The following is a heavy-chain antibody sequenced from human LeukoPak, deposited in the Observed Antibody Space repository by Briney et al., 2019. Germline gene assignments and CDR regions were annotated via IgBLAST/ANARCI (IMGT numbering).Heavy chain of an antibody. CDR3: EKLGITMIVGV. CDR1: GFLFDDCA. D-gene: IGHD3-22*01. CDR2: ISWNCGNI. J-gene: IGHJ6*04. V-gene: IGHV3-9*01. Sequence: GGSHGLSCASSGFLFDDCAMHWVRRASGKGLEWVSGISWNCGNIVYTDSVKGRFTISRDNAKNSMYLQVDSLRAEDTAVYYCEKLGITMIVGVWGKGTTVTISS.